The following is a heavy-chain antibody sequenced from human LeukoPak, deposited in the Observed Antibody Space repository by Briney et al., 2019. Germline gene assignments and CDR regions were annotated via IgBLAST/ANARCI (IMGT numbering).Heavy chain of an antibody. CDR3: AREAGYCSSTSCYAAGNFDY. CDR2: INPNSGGT. Sequence: ASVKVSCKASGYTFTGNYMHWVRQAPGQGLEWMGWINPNSGGTNYAQKFQGRVTMTRDTSISTAYMELSRLRSDDTAVYYCAREAGYCSSTSCYAAGNFDYWGQGTLVTVSS. V-gene: IGHV1-2*02. J-gene: IGHJ4*02. D-gene: IGHD2-2*01. CDR1: GYTFTGNY.